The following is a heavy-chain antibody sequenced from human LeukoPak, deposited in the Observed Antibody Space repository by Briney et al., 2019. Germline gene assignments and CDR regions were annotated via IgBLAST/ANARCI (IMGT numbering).Heavy chain of an antibody. D-gene: IGHD3-10*01. V-gene: IGHV1-24*01. Sequence: ASVKVSCKVSGYTLTELSMHWVRQAPGKGLEWMGGFDPEDGETIYAQKFQGRVTMTEDTSTDTAYMELSSLRSEDTAVYYCATEASYGSGDDAFDIWGQGTMVTASS. J-gene: IGHJ3*02. CDR3: ATEASYGSGDDAFDI. CDR1: GYTLTELS. CDR2: FDPEDGET.